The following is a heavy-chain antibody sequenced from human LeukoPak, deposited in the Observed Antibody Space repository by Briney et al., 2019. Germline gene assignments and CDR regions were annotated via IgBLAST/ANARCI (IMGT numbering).Heavy chain of an antibody. D-gene: IGHD2-2*01. CDR2: ISSSSSTI. J-gene: IGHJ4*02. CDR3: ARDPPLGSCSTISCPHLDY. V-gene: IGHV3-48*01. CDR1: GFTFSSYS. Sequence: GGSLRLSCAASGFTFSSYSMNWVRQAPGKGLEWVSYISSSSSTIYYADSVKGRFTISRDNAKNSLYLQMNSLRAEDTAVYYCARDPPLGSCSTISCPHLDYWGQGTLVTVSS.